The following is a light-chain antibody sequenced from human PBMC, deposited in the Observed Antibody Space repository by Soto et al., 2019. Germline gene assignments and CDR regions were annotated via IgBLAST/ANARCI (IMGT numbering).Light chain of an antibody. CDR2: GAS. Sequence: DIQMTQSPSSLSASVGDRVTITCRASQAIYNYLAWYQQKPGEVPKLLIYGASTLQSGVPSRFSGSGSGPDFTLAISSLQPEDVATYYWQKYNGAPLTFGGGTKVEIK. J-gene: IGKJ4*01. V-gene: IGKV1-27*01. CDR1: QAIYNY. CDR3: QKYNGAPLT.